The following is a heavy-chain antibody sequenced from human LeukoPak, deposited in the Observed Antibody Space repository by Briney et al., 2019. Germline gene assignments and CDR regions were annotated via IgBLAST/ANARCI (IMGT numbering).Heavy chain of an antibody. J-gene: IGHJ4*02. CDR2: SNPNSGDT. D-gene: IGHD3-16*01. Sequence: ASVKVSCKASGYTFIGYYIHWVRQAPGQGLEWMGWSNPNSGDTNYAQRFQGRVTMTRDTSITTAYMELTRLRSDDTAVYYCARGDMIAFGGLFSLDYWGQGTLVTVSS. V-gene: IGHV1-2*02. CDR1: GYTFIGYY. CDR3: ARGDMIAFGGLFSLDY.